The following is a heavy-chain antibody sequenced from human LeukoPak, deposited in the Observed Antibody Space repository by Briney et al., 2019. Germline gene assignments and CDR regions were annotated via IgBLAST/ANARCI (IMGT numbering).Heavy chain of an antibody. Sequence: GGSLRLSCAASGFTFSSYAMSWVRQAPGKGLEWVSAISGSGGSTYYADSVKGRFTISRDNSKNTQYLRMNSLRAEDTAVYYCAKDPTTYYDSSGYGRYNWFDPWGQGTLVTVSS. CDR3: AKDPTTYYDSSGYGRYNWFDP. V-gene: IGHV3-23*01. D-gene: IGHD3-22*01. CDR1: GFTFSSYA. J-gene: IGHJ5*02. CDR2: ISGSGGST.